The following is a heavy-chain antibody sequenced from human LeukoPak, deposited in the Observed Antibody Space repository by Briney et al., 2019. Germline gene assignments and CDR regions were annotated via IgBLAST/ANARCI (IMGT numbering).Heavy chain of an antibody. V-gene: IGHV3-NL1*01. CDR1: GFTFSSYS. J-gene: IGHJ4*02. Sequence: GSLRLSCAASGFTFSSYSMNWVRQAPGKGLEWVSVIYIGGSTDSADSVKGRFTISRDKSKNTLYLQMNSLRAEDTAVYYCAKDRGDLPPYFDYWGQGTLVTVSS. D-gene: IGHD2-21*02. CDR3: AKDRGDLPPYFDY. CDR2: IYIGGST.